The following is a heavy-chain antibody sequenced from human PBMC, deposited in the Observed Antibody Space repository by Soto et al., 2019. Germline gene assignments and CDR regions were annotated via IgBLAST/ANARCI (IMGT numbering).Heavy chain of an antibody. J-gene: IGHJ6*02. D-gene: IGHD3-16*02. CDR2: IWYDGSNK. Sequence: GVSLKPSCAASGFTFSSYGMHWVRQAPGKGLEWVAVIWYDGSNKYYADSVKGRFTISRDNSENTLYLQMNSLRAEDTAVYYCAREVITFGGVIVAEGGMDVWGQGTTVTVSS. CDR1: GFTFSSYG. V-gene: IGHV3-33*01. CDR3: AREVITFGGVIVAEGGMDV.